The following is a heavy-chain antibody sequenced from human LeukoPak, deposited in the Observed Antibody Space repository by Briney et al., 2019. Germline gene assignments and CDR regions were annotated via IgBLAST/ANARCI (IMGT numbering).Heavy chain of an antibody. J-gene: IGHJ4*02. D-gene: IGHD1-26*01. Sequence: PGGSLRLSCAASGFTFSSHAMSWVRQAPGKGLEWVSSISTSGVSTNYADSVKGRFTVSRDNSKSMVYLQMNSPRAEDTAVYYCAKNTSGTYLDYWGQGILVTVSS. CDR2: ISTSGVST. CDR1: GFTFSSHA. V-gene: IGHV3-23*01. CDR3: AKNTSGTYLDY.